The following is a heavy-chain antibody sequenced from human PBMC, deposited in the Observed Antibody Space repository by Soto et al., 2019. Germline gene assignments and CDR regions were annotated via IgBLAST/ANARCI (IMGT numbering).Heavy chain of an antibody. CDR1: GFIFSEST. J-gene: IGHJ4*02. D-gene: IGHD2-15*01. CDR2: VSTSGRST. V-gene: IGHV3-64D*06. Sequence: SLRLSCSASGFIFSESTIYWVRQVPGKGLEAISAVSTSGRSTYYADSVKDRFTISRDNSKNTLFLQMGSLRPEDTAIYYCVKQTHGLDGVAFDYWGQGTQVTVSS. CDR3: VKQTHGLDGVAFDY.